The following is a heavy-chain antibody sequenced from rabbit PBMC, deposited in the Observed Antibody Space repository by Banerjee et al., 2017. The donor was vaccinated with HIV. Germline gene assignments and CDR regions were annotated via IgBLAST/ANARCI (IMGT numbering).Heavy chain of an antibody. Sequence: QSLEESGGDLVKPGASLTLTCTASGFDFSSYYMCWVRQAPGKGLEWIACINAGSSGSTYYASWAKGRFTISKTSSTTVTLQMTSLTAADTATYFCARSDAGYTGDGEASLWGQGTLVTVS. J-gene: IGHJ3*01. V-gene: IGHV1S40*01. CDR2: INAGSSGST. D-gene: IGHD7-1*01. CDR1: GFDFSSYY. CDR3: ARSDAGYTGDGEASL.